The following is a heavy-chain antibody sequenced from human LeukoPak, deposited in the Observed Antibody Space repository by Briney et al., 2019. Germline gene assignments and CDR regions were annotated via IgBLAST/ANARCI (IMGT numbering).Heavy chain of an antibody. J-gene: IGHJ4*02. CDR1: GGSISSDY. Sequence: SETLSLTCTVSGGSISSDYWSWIRQAPGKGLEWIGYISYTGSTNYNPSLKSRVTISVDMSKTHFSLKLSSVTAADTAVYYCARATGIAASPDYWGQGTLVTVSS. D-gene: IGHD6-13*01. CDR3: ARATGIAASPDY. V-gene: IGHV4-59*01. CDR2: ISYTGST.